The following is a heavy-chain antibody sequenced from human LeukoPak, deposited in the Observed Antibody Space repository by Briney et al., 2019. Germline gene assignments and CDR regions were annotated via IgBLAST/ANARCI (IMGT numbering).Heavy chain of an antibody. J-gene: IGHJ4*02. Sequence: GSLRLSCAASGFTFSSCAMSWVRQAPGKGLEWVSTIIDSGNSIYYADSAEGRFTISRDNSKNTLYLQMNSLRAGDTAVYYCAKDPIFSGSYGVFDYWGLGTLVTASS. CDR3: AKDPIFSGSYGVFDY. CDR1: GFTFSSCA. D-gene: IGHD1-26*01. CDR2: IIDSGNSI. V-gene: IGHV3-23*01.